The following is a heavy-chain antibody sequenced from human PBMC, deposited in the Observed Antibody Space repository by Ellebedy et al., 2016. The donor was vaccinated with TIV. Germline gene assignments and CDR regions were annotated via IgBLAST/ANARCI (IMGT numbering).Heavy chain of an antibody. J-gene: IGHJ3*02. V-gene: IGHV4-61*01. CDR1: GGSVSSGSYY. D-gene: IGHD4-17*01. Sequence: SETLSLTCSVSGGSVSSGSYYWTWIRQPPGKGLEWIGYIYYSGSTNYNPSLKSRVTISVDTSNNLFSLKLTSVTAADTAVYYCTREVTTEYEGAFDIWGQGTMVTVFS. CDR2: IYYSGST. CDR3: TREVTTEYEGAFDI.